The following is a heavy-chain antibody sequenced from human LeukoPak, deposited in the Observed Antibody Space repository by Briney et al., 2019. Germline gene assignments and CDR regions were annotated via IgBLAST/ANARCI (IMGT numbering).Heavy chain of an antibody. J-gene: IGHJ5*02. V-gene: IGHV1-2*02. CDR3: ARGYCSSTSCYADWFDP. CDR2: INPNCGGT. CDR1: GYTFTGYY. D-gene: IGHD2-2*01. Sequence: ASVKVSCKASGYTFTGYYMHWVRQAPGQGLEWMGWINPNCGGTNYAQKFQGRVTMTRDTSISTAYMELSRLRSDDTAVYYCARGYCSSTSCYADWFDPWGQGTLVTVSS.